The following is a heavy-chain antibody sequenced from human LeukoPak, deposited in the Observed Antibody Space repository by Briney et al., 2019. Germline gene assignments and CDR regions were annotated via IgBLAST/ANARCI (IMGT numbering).Heavy chain of an antibody. Sequence: PGGSLRLSCAASGFTFSSYAMSWVRQAPGKGLEWVSAISGSGGSTYYADSVKGRFTISRDNSKNTLYLQMNSLRAEDTAVYYCAKARRDGYNFPNYFDYWGQGTLVTVSS. J-gene: IGHJ4*02. CDR3: AKARRDGYNFPNYFDY. CDR1: GFTFSSYA. V-gene: IGHV3-23*01. D-gene: IGHD5-24*01. CDR2: ISGSGGST.